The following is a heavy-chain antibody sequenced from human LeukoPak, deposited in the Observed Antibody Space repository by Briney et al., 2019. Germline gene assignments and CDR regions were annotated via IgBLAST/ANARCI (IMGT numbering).Heavy chain of an antibody. D-gene: IGHD5-12*01. CDR2: ISYDGSNK. CDR3: AKGTEDIVATGISYGMDV. V-gene: IGHV3-30*18. CDR1: GFTFGSYG. Sequence: QPGGSLRLSCAASGFTFGSYGMHWVRQAPGKGLEWVAVISYDGSNKYYADSVKGRFTISRDNSKNTLYLQMNSLRAEDTAVYYCAKGTEDIVATGISYGMDVWGQGTTVTVSS. J-gene: IGHJ6*02.